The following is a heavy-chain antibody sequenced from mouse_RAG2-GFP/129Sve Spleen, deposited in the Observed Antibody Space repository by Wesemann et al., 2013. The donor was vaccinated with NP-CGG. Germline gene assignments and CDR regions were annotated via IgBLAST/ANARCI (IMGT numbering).Heavy chain of an antibody. J-gene: IGHJ4*01. Sequence: DVQLQESGPGLVKPSQSLSLTCTVTGYSITSDYAWNWIRQFPGNKLEWMGYISYSGSTSYNPSLKSRISITRDTSKNQFFLQLNSVTTEDTATYYCAREVRRWYYAMDYWGQGTSVTVSS. CDR2: ISYSGST. CDR3: AREVRRWYYAMDY. D-gene: IGHD2-14*01. CDR1: GYSITSDYA. V-gene: IGHV3-2*02.